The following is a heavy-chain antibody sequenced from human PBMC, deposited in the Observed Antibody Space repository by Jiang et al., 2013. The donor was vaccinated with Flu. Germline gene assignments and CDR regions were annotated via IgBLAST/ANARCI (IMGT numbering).Heavy chain of an antibody. D-gene: IGHD2-2*01. V-gene: IGHV4-39*01. J-gene: IGHJ6*02. CDR1: GGSISSSSYY. CDR3: ARRAGTYCSSTSCYYYYGMDV. Sequence: GPGLVKPSETLSLTCTVSGGSISSSSYYWGWIRQPPGKGLEWIGSIYYSGSTYYDPSLKSRVTISVDTSKNQFSLKLSSVTAADTAVYYCARRAGTYCSSTSCYYYYGMDVWGQGTTVTVSS. CDR2: IYYSGST.